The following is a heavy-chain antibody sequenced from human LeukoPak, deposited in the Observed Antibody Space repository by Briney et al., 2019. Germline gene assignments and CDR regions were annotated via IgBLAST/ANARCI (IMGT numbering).Heavy chain of an antibody. Sequence: GGSLRLSCTASGFTFGDYAMSWFRQAPGKGLEWVGFIRSKAYGGTTEYAASVKGRFTISRDDSRSIAYLQMNSLKTEDTAVYYCTRGIRDYGDYEHYWGQGTLVTVSS. D-gene: IGHD4-17*01. J-gene: IGHJ4*02. CDR1: GFTFGDYA. CDR2: IRSKAYGGTT. CDR3: TRGIRDYGDYEHY. V-gene: IGHV3-49*03.